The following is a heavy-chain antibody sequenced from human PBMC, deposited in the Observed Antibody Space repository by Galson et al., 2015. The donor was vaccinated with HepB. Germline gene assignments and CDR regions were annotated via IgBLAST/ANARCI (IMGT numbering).Heavy chain of an antibody. CDR2: ISSRSSYI. D-gene: IGHD3-3*01. CDR1: GFTFSSYT. V-gene: IGHV3-21*01. CDR3: ARGPIYGVVIAHFDY. J-gene: IGHJ4*02. Sequence: SLRLSCAASGFTFSSYTMNWVRQAPGKGLEWVSSISSRSSYIYYADSVKGRFTISRDNAKNSLYLQMNSLRAEDTAVYYCARGPIYGVVIAHFDYWGQGTLVTVSS.